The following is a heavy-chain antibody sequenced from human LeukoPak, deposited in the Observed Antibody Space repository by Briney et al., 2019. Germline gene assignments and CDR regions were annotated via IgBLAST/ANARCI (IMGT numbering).Heavy chain of an antibody. J-gene: IGHJ4*02. D-gene: IGHD3-16*01. Sequence: QSGGSLRLSCAASGFTFSSHGMHWVRQAPGKGLEWVSHVNTDGDITRYADPVKGRFTISRDNAKNSMYLQMNSLRVEDAAVYYCVTEGDYGFGYYSWGQGTLVTVSS. CDR2: VNTDGDIT. V-gene: IGHV3-74*01. CDR1: GFTFSSHG. CDR3: VTEGDYGFGYYS.